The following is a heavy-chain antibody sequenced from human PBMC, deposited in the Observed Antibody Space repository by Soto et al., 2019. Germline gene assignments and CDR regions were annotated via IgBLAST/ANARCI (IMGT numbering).Heavy chain of an antibody. CDR1: GGTFSSYT. CDR2: IIPILGIA. V-gene: IGHV1-69*02. J-gene: IGHJ6*02. D-gene: IGHD5-18*01. Sequence: GASVKVSCKASGGTFSSYTISWVRQAPGQGLEWMGRIIPILGIANYAQKFQGRVTITADKSTSTAYMELSSLRSEDTAVYYCAVGGYSYGYSSYYYGMDVWGQGTKVTVSS. CDR3: AVGGYSYGYSSYYYGMDV.